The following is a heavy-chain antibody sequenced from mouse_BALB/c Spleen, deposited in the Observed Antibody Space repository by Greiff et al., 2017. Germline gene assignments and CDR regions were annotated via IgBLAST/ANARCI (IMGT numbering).Heavy chain of an antibody. J-gene: IGHJ4*01. V-gene: IGHV5-17*02. CDR1: GFTFSSFG. CDR3: ARSAYYGNHRDAMDY. Sequence: EVQGVESGGGLVQPGGSRKLSCAASGFTFSSFGMHWVRQAPEKGLEWVAYISSGSSTIYYADTVKGRFTISRDNPKNTLFLQMTSLRSEDTAMYYCARSAYYGNHRDAMDYWGQGTSVTVSS. D-gene: IGHD2-10*01. CDR2: ISSGSSTI.